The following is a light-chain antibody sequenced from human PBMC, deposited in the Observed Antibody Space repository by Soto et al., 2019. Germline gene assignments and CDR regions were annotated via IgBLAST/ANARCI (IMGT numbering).Light chain of an antibody. Sequence: QSVLTQPASVSGSPGQSITISCTGTSSDIGGYILVSWYQQEPGKAPKLMIYEGSKRPSGVSNRFSGSKSGNTASLTISGLQAVDEAHYYCCSYVGSDTYVIFGGGTKVTVL. CDR3: CSYVGSDTYVI. J-gene: IGLJ2*01. V-gene: IGLV2-23*01. CDR1: SSDIGGYIL. CDR2: EGS.